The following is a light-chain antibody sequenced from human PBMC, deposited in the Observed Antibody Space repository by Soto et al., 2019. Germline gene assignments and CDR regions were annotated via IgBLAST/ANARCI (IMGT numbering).Light chain of an antibody. CDR2: EGS. Sequence: QSALTQPASVSGSPGKSITISCTGTSSDVGSYNLVSWYQHHPGKAPKLMIYEGSKRPSGVSNRFSGSKSGNTASLTISGLQAEDEADYYCCSYVGSSTWVFGGGTKVTVL. J-gene: IGLJ3*02. CDR3: CSYVGSSTWV. CDR1: SSDVGSYNL. V-gene: IGLV2-23*01.